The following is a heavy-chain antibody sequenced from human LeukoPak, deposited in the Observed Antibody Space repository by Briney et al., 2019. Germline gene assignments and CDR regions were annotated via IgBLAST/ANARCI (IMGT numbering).Heavy chain of an antibody. J-gene: IGHJ4*02. Sequence: SETLSLTCIVSGGSISSGDYYWSWIRQPPGKGLEWIGYINHSGSTYYKPSLKSRVTISVDRSKNHFSLNLSYVTAADTAVYYCAREEGGAAGKGFDYWGQGTPVTVSS. CDR2: INHSGST. CDR3: AREEGGAAGKGFDY. CDR1: GGSISSGDYY. V-gene: IGHV4-30-2*01. D-gene: IGHD6-13*01.